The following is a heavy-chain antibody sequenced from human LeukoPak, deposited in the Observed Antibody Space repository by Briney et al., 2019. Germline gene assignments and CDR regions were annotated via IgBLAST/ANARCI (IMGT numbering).Heavy chain of an antibody. V-gene: IGHV4-34*01. CDR1: GGSFSGYY. CDR2: INHSGST. Sequence: PSETLSLTCAVYGGSFSGYYWSWIRQPPGKELEWIGEINHSGSTYYNPSLKSRVTMSVDTSKNQFSLKLSSVTAADTAVYYCARDAYDSGGYSFDYWGQGTLVTVSS. D-gene: IGHD3-22*01. J-gene: IGHJ4*02. CDR3: ARDAYDSGGYSFDY.